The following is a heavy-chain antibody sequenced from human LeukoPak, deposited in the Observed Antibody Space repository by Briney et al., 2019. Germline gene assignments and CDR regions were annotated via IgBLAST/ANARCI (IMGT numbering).Heavy chain of an antibody. J-gene: IGHJ4*02. CDR1: GYSFTSYW. Sequence: GESLKISCKGSGYSFTSYWIGWVRQMPGKGLECMGIIYPGDSDTRYSPSFQGQVTISANKSISTAYLQWSSLKASDTAMYYCARHREYYGSGSYSPHFDYWGQGTLVTVSS. D-gene: IGHD3-10*01. V-gene: IGHV5-51*01. CDR3: ARHREYYGSGSYSPHFDY. CDR2: IYPGDSDT.